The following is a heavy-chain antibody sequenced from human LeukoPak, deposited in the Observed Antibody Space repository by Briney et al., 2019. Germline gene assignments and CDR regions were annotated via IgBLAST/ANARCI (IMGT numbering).Heavy chain of an antibody. CDR3: AKLGRYCSSTSCYYFDY. CDR2: ISSSGSTI. Sequence: PGGSLRLSCAASGFTFSDYYMSWIRQAPGKGLEWVSYISSSGSTIYYADSVKGRFTISRDNSKNTLYLQMNSLRAEDTAVYYCAKLGRYCSSTSCYYFDYWGQGTLVTVSS. CDR1: GFTFSDYY. D-gene: IGHD2-2*01. J-gene: IGHJ4*02. V-gene: IGHV3-11*01.